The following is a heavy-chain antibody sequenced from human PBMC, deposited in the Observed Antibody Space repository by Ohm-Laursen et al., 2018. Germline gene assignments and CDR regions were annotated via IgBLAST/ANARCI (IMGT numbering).Heavy chain of an antibody. V-gene: IGHV3-48*04. CDR1: GFTFSTYS. Sequence: SLRLSCAASGFTFSTYSMNWVRQAPGEGLEWVSYIRGSDSTIYYADSVRGRFTISRDNAKNSLYLQMNSLRAEDTAVYYCARDWERIAVAGVDYWGQGTLVTVSS. D-gene: IGHD6-19*01. CDR3: ARDWERIAVAGVDY. J-gene: IGHJ4*02. CDR2: IRGSDSTI.